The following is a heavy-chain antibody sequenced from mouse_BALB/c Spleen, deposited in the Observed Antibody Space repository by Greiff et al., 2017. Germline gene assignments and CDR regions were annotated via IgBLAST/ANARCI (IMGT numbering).Heavy chain of an antibody. V-gene: IGHV5-17*02. CDR1: GFTFSSFG. J-gene: IGHJ4*01. CDR2: ISSGSSTI. D-gene: IGHD2-1*01. CDR3: ARWSHGNYYAMDY. Sequence: DVMLVESGGGLVQPGGSRKLSCAASGFTFSSFGMHWVRQAPEKGLEWVAYISSGSSTIYYADTVKGRFTISRDNPKNTLFLQMTSLRSEDTAMYYCARWSHGNYYAMDYWGEGTSVTVSS.